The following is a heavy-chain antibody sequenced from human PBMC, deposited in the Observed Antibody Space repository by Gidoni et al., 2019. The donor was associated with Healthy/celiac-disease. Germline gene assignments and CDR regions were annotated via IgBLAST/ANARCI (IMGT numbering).Heavy chain of an antibody. Sequence: QVQLQESGPGLVKPSQTLSLTCTVSGGSISSGGYYWSWIRQHPGKGLEWIGYIYYSGSTYYNPSLKSRVTISVDTSKNQFSLKLSSVTAADTAVYYCARVRSGSLPRGDYYGMDVWGQGTTVTVSS. CDR1: GGSISSGGYY. V-gene: IGHV4-31*03. J-gene: IGHJ6*02. CDR3: ARVRSGSLPRGDYYGMDV. CDR2: IYYSGST. D-gene: IGHD3-10*01.